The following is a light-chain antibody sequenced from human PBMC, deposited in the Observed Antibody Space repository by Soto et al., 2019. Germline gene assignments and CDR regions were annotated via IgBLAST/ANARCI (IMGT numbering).Light chain of an antibody. V-gene: IGKV3-20*01. CDR2: GAS. J-gene: IGKJ1*01. Sequence: EIVLTQSPGTLSLSPGERATLSCRASQSVSRSYLAWYQQKPGQAPRLLIYGASSRETGIPDRFSGSGSGTEFTLTISRLEPEDFAVYYCQQYGSSPRTFGQGTKVDIK. CDR3: QQYGSSPRT. CDR1: QSVSRSY.